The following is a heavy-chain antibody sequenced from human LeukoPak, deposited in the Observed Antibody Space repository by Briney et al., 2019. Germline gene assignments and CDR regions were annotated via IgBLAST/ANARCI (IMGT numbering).Heavy chain of an antibody. D-gene: IGHD4-17*01. Sequence: PGGSLRLSCAASGFTFSSYWMSWVRQAPGKGLEWVANIKQDGSEKYYEDSVKGRFTISRDNSKNTLYLQMNSLRAEDTAVYYCAKSSGPTTVTTLVYYYYYYIDVWGKGTTVTVSS. V-gene: IGHV3-7*01. CDR2: IKQDGSEK. CDR1: GFTFSSYW. CDR3: AKSSGPTTVTTLVYYYYYYIDV. J-gene: IGHJ6*03.